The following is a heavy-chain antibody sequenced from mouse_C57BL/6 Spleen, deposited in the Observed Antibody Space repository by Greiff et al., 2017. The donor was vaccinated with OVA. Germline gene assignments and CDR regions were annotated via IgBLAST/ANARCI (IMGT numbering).Heavy chain of an antibody. CDR3: ARIGYDSNHFDY. CDR1: GYTFTDYY. Sequence: VQLQQSGPELVKPGASVKISCKASGYTFTDYYMNWVKQSHGKSLEWIGDINPNNGGTSYNQTFKGKATLTVDKSSSTAYMELRSLTSEDSAVYYCARIGYDSNHFDYWGQGTTLTVSS. CDR2: INPNNGGT. J-gene: IGHJ2*01. V-gene: IGHV1-26*01. D-gene: IGHD2-5*01.